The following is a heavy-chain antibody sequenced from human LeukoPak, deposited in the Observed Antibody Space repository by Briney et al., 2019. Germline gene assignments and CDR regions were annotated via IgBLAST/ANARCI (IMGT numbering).Heavy chain of an antibody. J-gene: IGHJ4*02. CDR3: ASFSGYYFYFDY. CDR1: GFTFSSYS. D-gene: IGHD3-22*01. CDR2: IKQDGSEK. Sequence: GGSLRLSCAASGFTFSSYSMNWVRQAPGKGLEWVANIKQDGSEKYYVDSVKGRFTISRDNAKNSLYLQMNSLRAEDTAVYYCASFSGYYFYFDYWGQGTLVTVSS. V-gene: IGHV3-7*01.